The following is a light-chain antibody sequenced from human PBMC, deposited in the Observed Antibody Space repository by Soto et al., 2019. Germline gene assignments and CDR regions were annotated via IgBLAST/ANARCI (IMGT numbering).Light chain of an antibody. Sequence: EIVSTQSPGTLSLSPGDSATLCFRASQTISRPYLAWYQQKPGQAPRFVIDGASSRATGVPDRFSASGSGADFTLTISRLEPEDSATYYCRQHNSYPITLGQGTRLEIK. J-gene: IGKJ5*01. CDR1: QTISRPY. CDR3: RQHNSYPIT. V-gene: IGKV3-20*01. CDR2: GAS.